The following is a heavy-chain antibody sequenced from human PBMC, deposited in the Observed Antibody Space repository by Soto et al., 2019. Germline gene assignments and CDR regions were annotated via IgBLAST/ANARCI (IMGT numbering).Heavy chain of an antibody. CDR1: GFTFSTYA. V-gene: IGHV3-23*01. D-gene: IGHD2-2*01. Sequence: LRLSCAASGFTFSTYAMTWVRQAPGKGLEWVSTFSGTGVNTYYADSVKGRFTISRDNSKNTLYLQMNSLRAEDTAVYYCAKGKISTTTYAPFDPWGQGTMVTVYS. CDR2: FSGTGVNT. J-gene: IGHJ5*02. CDR3: AKGKISTTTYAPFDP.